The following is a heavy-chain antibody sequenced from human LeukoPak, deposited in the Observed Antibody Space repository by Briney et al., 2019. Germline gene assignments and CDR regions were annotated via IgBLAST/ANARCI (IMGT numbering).Heavy chain of an antibody. J-gene: IGHJ3*02. CDR3: ASERSSSSDFDAFDI. V-gene: IGHV1-8*03. CDR1: GYTFTNYD. Sequence: ASVKVSCKASGYTFTNYDINWVRQATGQGLEWMGWMNPNSGNTGYAQKFQGRVTITADESTSTAYMELSSLRSEDTAVYYCASERSSSSDFDAFDIWGQGTMVTVSS. CDR2: MNPNSGNT. D-gene: IGHD6-6*01.